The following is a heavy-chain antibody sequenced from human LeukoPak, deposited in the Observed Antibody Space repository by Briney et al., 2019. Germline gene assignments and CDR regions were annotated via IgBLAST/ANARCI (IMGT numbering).Heavy chain of an antibody. V-gene: IGHV1-8*01. Sequence: ASVKVSCKASGYTFTSYDINWVRQATGQGLEWMGWMNPNSGNTGYAQKFQGRVTMTRNTSISTAYMELSSLRSEDTAVYYCARGRGGYDYVWGSYSTLDYWGQGTLVTVSS. D-gene: IGHD3-16*01. CDR2: MNPNSGNT. J-gene: IGHJ4*02. CDR1: GYTFTSYD. CDR3: ARGRGGYDYVWGSYSTLDY.